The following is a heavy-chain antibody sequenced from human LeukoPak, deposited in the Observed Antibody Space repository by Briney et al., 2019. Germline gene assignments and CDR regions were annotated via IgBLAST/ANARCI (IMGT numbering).Heavy chain of an antibody. CDR1: GFPLSAYY. Sequence: ASVKVSCKTSGFPLSAYYMHWVPQAPGKGGRWMGRIDPEDGKSTYAEDFQGRVTLTADMSTDTAYMELSRLTSEDTALYYCTTGRGAYDVFDFWGQGSLVIVSS. CDR3: TTGRGAYDVFDF. J-gene: IGHJ4*02. CDR2: IDPEDGKS. V-gene: IGHV1-69-2*01. D-gene: IGHD1-1*01.